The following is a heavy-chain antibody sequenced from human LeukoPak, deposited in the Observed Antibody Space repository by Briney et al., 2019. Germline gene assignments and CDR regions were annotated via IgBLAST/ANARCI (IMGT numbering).Heavy chain of an antibody. CDR2: ISYDGSNK. Sequence: GGSLRLSCAASGFTFSSYAMHWVRQAPGKGLEWVAVISYDGSNKYYADSVKGRFTISRDNSKNTLYLQMNSLRAEDTAVYYCARGMFVVVTLEDGMDVWGQGTTVTVSS. CDR3: ARGMFVVVTLEDGMDV. CDR1: GFTFSSYA. D-gene: IGHD2-21*02. V-gene: IGHV3-30-3*01. J-gene: IGHJ6*02.